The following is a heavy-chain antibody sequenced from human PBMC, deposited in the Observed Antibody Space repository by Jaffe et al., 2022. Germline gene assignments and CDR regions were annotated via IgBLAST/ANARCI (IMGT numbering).Heavy chain of an antibody. Sequence: EVQLVESGGGLVQPGGSLRLSCAASGFTFSSYSMNWVRQAPGKGLEWVSYISSSSSTIYYADSVKGRFTISRDNAKNSLYLQMNSLRAEDTAVYYCARDPSGVATTTSGNYMDVWGKGTTVTVSS. J-gene: IGHJ6*03. D-gene: IGHD5-12*01. V-gene: IGHV3-48*01. CDR3: ARDPSGVATTTSGNYMDV. CDR2: ISSSSSTI. CDR1: GFTFSSYS.